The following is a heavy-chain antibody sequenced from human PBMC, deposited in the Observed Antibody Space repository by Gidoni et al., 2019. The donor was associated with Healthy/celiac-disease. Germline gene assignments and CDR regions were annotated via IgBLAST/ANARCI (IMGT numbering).Heavy chain of an antibody. CDR2: ISSSSSYT. Sequence: QVQLVESGGGLVKPGGSLRLSCAASGFPFSDYYMSWLRQAPGKGLEWVSYISSSSSYTNYADSVKGRFTISRDNAKNSLYLQMNSLRAEDTAVYYCARDHRGASSGYYYFGYWGQGTLVTVSS. D-gene: IGHD3-22*01. CDR3: ARDHRGASSGYYYFGY. V-gene: IGHV3-11*05. CDR1: GFPFSDYY. J-gene: IGHJ4*02.